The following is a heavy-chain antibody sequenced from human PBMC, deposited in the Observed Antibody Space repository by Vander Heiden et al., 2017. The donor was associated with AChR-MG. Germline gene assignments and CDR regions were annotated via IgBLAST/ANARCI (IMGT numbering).Heavy chain of an antibody. V-gene: IGHV7-4-1*02. D-gene: IGHD6-25*01. CDR2: INTNTEKA. CDR1: GYTFNRFA. Sequence: QAPLVQSGSELQKPGASVRVSCKASGYTFNRFAIHWVRQAPGQGLQWMGWINTNTEKATYDQAFTGLFVLSLDTSVSTAYLQISSLKSEDTAVYFCATDSGTYFDYWGQGTLVTVSS. CDR3: ATDSGTYFDY. J-gene: IGHJ4*02.